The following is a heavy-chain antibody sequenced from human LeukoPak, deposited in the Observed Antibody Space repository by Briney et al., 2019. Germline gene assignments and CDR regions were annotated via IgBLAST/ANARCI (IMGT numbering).Heavy chain of an antibody. J-gene: IGHJ4*01. V-gene: IGHV4-39*01. Sequence: KASETLSVTCTVSGGSISSSSYYWGWIRQPPGKGMEWIARIYHSGSTYYNPSLKSRVTISGDTSKIQFSLKLSSVTAADTAVYYCARRHYYDSSGYYAPFDYWGQGTLVTGSS. CDR1: GGSISSSSYY. CDR3: ARRHYYDSSGYYAPFDY. D-gene: IGHD3-22*01. CDR2: IYHSGST.